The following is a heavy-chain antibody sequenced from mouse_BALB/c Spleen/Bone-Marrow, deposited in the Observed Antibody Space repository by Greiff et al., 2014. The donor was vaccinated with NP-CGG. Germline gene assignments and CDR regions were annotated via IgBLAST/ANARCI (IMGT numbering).Heavy chain of an antibody. CDR2: IDPANGNT. CDR1: GFNIKDTY. J-gene: IGHJ4*01. CDR3: ARYRYHGSSYAMDY. Sequence: EVQLQQSGAELVKPGASVKLSCTASGFNIKDTYMHWVKQRPEQGLEWIGRIDPANGNTKYDPKFQGKATITADTSSNTAYLHLSSLTSEDTAVYYCARYRYHGSSYAMDYWGQGTSVTVSS. V-gene: IGHV14-3*02. D-gene: IGHD1-1*01.